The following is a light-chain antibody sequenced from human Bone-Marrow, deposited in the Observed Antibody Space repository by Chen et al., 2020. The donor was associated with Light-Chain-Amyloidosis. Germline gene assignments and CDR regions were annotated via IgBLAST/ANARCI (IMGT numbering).Light chain of an antibody. J-gene: IGLJ1*01. V-gene: IGLV2-8*01. CDR2: EVS. Sequence: QSALTQSPSASGSPGQSVTISCTGTSSDVGGNNYFSWYQQHPGKAPKLLIYEVSKRPSGVPDRFSGSKSGNTASLTVSGLQAEDEADYYCSSYAGSNNYVFGTGTKVAVL. CDR3: SSYAGSNNYV. CDR1: SSDVGGNNY.